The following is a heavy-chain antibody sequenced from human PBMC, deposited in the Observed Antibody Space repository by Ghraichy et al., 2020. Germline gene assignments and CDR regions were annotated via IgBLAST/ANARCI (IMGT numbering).Heavy chain of an antibody. D-gene: IGHD6-19*01. Sequence: ESLNISCTVSGGSLNNYYWTWIRQAPGKGLEYIGYINHSGSTNYNPFLKSRLSISIDTSKNYLSLRLASVTAADTAVYYCARDPGSARAPYYYYMDVWGKGTTVTVS. CDR3: ARDPGSARAPYYYYMDV. V-gene: IGHV4-59*01. CDR1: GGSLNNYY. J-gene: IGHJ6*03. CDR2: INHSGST.